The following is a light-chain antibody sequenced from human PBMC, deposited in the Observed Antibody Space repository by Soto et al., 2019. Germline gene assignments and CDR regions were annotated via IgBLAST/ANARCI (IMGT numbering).Light chain of an antibody. CDR3: LQYDNVPRI. Sequence: DIQMTQSPSSLSASVGDRVTITCQASQHISDYLNWYQQKPGKAPKLLIYDASNLQTGVPVRFRRSGSGTQFTFTISSLQPEDAATYYCLQYDNVPRIFGGGTKVEIK. V-gene: IGKV1-33*01. CDR1: QHISDY. J-gene: IGKJ4*01. CDR2: DAS.